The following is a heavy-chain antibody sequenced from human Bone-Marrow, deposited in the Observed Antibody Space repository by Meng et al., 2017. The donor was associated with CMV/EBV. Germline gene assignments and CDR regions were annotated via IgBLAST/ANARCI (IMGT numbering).Heavy chain of an antibody. D-gene: IGHD2-2*01. CDR3: ASSQLAWDIVVVPAAMRGKGVTPDY. CDR2: SNAGNGNT. CDR1: GYTFTSYA. V-gene: IGHV1-3*02. J-gene: IGHJ4*02. Sequence: ASVKVSCKASGYTFTSYAMHWVRQAPGQRLEWMGWSNAGNGNTKYSQEFQGRVTITRDTSASTAYMELSSLRSEDMAVYYCASSQLAWDIVVVPAAMRGKGVTPDYWGQGTLVTVSS.